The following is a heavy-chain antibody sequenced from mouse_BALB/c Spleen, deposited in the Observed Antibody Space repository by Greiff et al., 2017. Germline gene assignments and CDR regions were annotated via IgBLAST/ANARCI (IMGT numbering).Heavy chain of an antibody. CDR1: GFSFTSGYF. CDR3: ARDRGAMDY. J-gene: IGHJ4*01. CDR2: ISYDGSN. Sequence: DVKLLESGPGFVKPSQSLSLSCSATGFSFTSGYFWYWIRQAPGNELELMGYISYDGSNNYNPSLNNRISITRDTSKNQFFLKLNSVTTEDTATYYCARDRGAMDYWGQGTSVTVSS. V-gene: IGHV3-6*02.